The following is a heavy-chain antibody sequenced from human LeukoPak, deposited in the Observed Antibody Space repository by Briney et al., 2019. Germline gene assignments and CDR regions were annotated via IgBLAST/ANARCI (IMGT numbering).Heavy chain of an antibody. CDR3: ARGAIAAAGGNWFDP. J-gene: IGHJ5*02. CDR2: IYYSGST. Sequence: SETLSLTCTVSGGSMSSYYWSWIRQPPGKRLECIGYIYYSGSTDYNPSLKSRVTISVDTSKNQFSLKLSSVTAADTAVYYCARGAIAAAGGNWFDPWGQGTLVTVSS. CDR1: GGSMSSYY. D-gene: IGHD6-13*01. V-gene: IGHV4-59*01.